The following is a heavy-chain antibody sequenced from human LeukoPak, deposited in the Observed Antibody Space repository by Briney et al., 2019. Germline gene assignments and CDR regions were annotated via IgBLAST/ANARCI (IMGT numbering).Heavy chain of an antibody. J-gene: IGHJ4*02. CDR2: INPNSGGT. D-gene: IGHD1-26*01. Sequence: ASVKVSCKASGYTFTGYYMHWVRQAPGQGLEWMGRINPNSGGTNYAQKFQGRVTMTRDTPISTAYMELSRLRSDDTAVYYCAALVGAAGWVSYWGQGTLVTVSS. V-gene: IGHV1-2*06. CDR3: AALVGAAGWVSY. CDR1: GYTFTGYY.